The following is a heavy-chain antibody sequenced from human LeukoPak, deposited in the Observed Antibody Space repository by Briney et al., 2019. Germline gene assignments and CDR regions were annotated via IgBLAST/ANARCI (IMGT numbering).Heavy chain of an antibody. Sequence: SETLSLTCTVSGGSISSSSYYWGWIRQPPGKGLEWIGSIYYSGSTYYNPSLESRVTISVDTSKNQFSLKLSSVTAADTAVYYCASLLEPPTVSYNWFDPWGQGTLVTVSS. CDR3: ASLLEPPTVSYNWFDP. V-gene: IGHV4-39*01. CDR2: IYYSGST. D-gene: IGHD4-17*01. J-gene: IGHJ5*02. CDR1: GGSISSSSYY.